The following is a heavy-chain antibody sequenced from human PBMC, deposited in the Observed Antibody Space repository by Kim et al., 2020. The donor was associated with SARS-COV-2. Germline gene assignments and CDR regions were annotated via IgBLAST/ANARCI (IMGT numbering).Heavy chain of an antibody. J-gene: IGHJ6*02. CDR3: ARYYYGLDV. CDR2: WYN. Sequence: WYNDYAVFVKSRITINPDTSKNQFSLQLNSVTPEDTAVYYCARYYYGLDVWGQGTTVTVSS. V-gene: IGHV6-1*01.